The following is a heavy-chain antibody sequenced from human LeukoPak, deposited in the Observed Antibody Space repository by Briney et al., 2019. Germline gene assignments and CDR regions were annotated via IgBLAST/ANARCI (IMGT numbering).Heavy chain of an antibody. Sequence: GGSLRLSCAASGFTFSSYSMNWVRQAPGKGLEWVSSISSSSSYIYYADSVKGRFTISRDNAKNSLYLQMNSLRAEDAAVYYCARDFAAAIDYWGQGTLVTVSS. CDR2: ISSSSSYI. CDR1: GFTFSSYS. V-gene: IGHV3-21*01. J-gene: IGHJ4*02. CDR3: ARDFAAAIDY. D-gene: IGHD2-2*01.